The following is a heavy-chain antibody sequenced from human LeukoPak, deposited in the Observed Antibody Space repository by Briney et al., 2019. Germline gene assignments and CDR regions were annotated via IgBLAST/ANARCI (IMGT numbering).Heavy chain of an antibody. CDR2: ITGDSDST. CDR1: GFTFNTYA. V-gene: IGHV3-23*01. J-gene: IGHJ4*02. D-gene: IGHD1-26*01. Sequence: GGSLRLSCAASGFTFNTYAMSWVRQAPGKGLEWVSSITGDSDSTYHADSVKGRFTISRDNSKNTLYLQMDGLRDEDTVVYFCARSLRDQILCGFDYWGQGTLVTVSS. CDR3: ARSLRDQILCGFDY.